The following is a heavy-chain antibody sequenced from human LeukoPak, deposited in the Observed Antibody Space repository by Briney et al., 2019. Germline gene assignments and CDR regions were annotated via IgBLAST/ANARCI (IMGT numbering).Heavy chain of an antibody. V-gene: IGHV1-24*01. CDR3: ARSPHILTGENFDY. CDR1: GYTLTELS. D-gene: IGHD3-9*01. CDR2: FDPEDGET. J-gene: IGHJ4*02. Sequence: ASVKVSCKVSGYTLTELSMHWVRQAPGKGLEWMGGFDPEDGETIYAQKFQGRVTMTRDTSISTAYMELSRLRSDDTAVYYCARSPHILTGENFDYWGQGTLVTVSS.